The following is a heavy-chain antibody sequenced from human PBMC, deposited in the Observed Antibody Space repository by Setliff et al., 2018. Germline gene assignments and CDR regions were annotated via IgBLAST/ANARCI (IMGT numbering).Heavy chain of an antibody. Sequence: PSETLSLTCTVSGASINSGSYYWNWIRQPAGKGLEWIGHIYTSGSTNYNTSLSSRVTISLDTSKSQFSLKLSFVTAADTAVYFCARYDFWTGYYSGEGGNFDSWGQGTLVTV. V-gene: IGHV4-61*09. CDR2: IYTSGST. CDR1: GASINSGSYY. J-gene: IGHJ4*02. CDR3: ARYDFWTGYYSGEGGNFDS. D-gene: IGHD3-3*01.